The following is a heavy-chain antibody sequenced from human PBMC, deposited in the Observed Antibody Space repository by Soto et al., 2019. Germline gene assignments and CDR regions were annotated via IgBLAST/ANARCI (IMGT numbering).Heavy chain of an antibody. J-gene: IGHJ2*01. CDR1: GFTFSSYA. CDR2: ISGSGGST. CDR3: AKRTAGWYFDL. V-gene: IGHV3-23*01. Sequence: EVQLLESGGGLVQPGGSLRLACAASGFTFSSYAMSWVRQAPGKGPEWVSAISGSGGSTYYADSVKGRFTISKDNSTNTLYLQMTSLRAEDTAVYYCAKRTAGWYFDLWGRGTLVTVSS.